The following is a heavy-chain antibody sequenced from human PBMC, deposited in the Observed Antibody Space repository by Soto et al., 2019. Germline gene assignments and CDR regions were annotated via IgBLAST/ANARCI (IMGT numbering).Heavy chain of an antibody. CDR3: ARDARPYYYDSSGYYGMDV. V-gene: IGHV3-7*01. Sequence: GGSLRLSCAASGFTFSSYWMSWVRQAPGKGLEWVANIKQDGSEKYYVDSVKDRFTISRDNAKNSLYLQMNSLRAEDTAVYYCARDARPYYYDSSGYYGMDVWGQGTTVTVSS. J-gene: IGHJ6*02. D-gene: IGHD3-22*01. CDR1: GFTFSSYW. CDR2: IKQDGSEK.